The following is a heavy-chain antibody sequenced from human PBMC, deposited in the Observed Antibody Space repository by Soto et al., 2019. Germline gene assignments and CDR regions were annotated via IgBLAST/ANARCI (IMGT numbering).Heavy chain of an antibody. J-gene: IGHJ3*02. CDR3: AQALVFTGGDGFDI. V-gene: IGHV4-31*02. D-gene: IGHD3-9*01. CDR1: GGSITTGGRY. Sequence: QVRLQEWGPGLVKPSQTLSLKCSVSGGSITTGGRYWSWIRQLPGKVLEWIGDIYYSGNTYYNASLKPRVTISVEAAKHQSSLKLSSVTAADTAVYYCAQALVFTGGDGFDIWGQGRLVTVSS. CDR2: IYYSGNT.